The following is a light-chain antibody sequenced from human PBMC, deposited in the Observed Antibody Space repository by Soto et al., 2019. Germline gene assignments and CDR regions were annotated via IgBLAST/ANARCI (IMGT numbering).Light chain of an antibody. CDR1: QNINSW. V-gene: IGKV1-5*03. CDR3: QQYNVYSWT. J-gene: IGKJ1*01. Sequence: IHLTQSPSTLSASSGYRVTITFRASQNINSWLAWYQQKPGKAPKLLIYEASSLEKGVPARFGGSGSGTEFTLTISSLQPDDFATYYCQQYNVYSWTFGQGTKVDI. CDR2: EAS.